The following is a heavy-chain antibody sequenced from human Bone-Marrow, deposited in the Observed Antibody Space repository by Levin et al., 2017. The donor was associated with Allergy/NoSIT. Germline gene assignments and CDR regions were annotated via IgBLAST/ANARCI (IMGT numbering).Heavy chain of an antibody. CDR2: ISAYDGDT. J-gene: IGHJ3*02. V-gene: IGHV1-18*01. CDR1: DYTFTTYG. CDR3: ARDLYHYASGSSFDDVFDI. Sequence: HGESLKISCKASDYTFTTYGISWVRQAPGQGLEWMGWISAYDGDTNYAQNLQGRVTMTTDTSTATAYMELRSLRSDDTAVYYCARDLYHYASGSSFDDVFDIWGQGTMVTVSS. D-gene: IGHD3-10*01.